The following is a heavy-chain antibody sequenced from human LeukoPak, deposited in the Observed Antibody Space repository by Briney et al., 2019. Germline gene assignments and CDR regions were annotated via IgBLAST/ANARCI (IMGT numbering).Heavy chain of an antibody. V-gene: IGHV4-39*01. D-gene: IGHD6-19*01. J-gene: IGHJ4*02. CDR1: GGSIS. CDR3: ARYSSGWWYFDY. CDR2: IYYSEGT. Sequence: PSETLSLTCNVSGGSISWGWIRQPPGKHPEWIGSIYYSEGTYYSPSLKSRVTIVIDTSQKEFSLKLSSVTAADTAVYYCARYSSGWWYFDYWGQGTLVTVSS.